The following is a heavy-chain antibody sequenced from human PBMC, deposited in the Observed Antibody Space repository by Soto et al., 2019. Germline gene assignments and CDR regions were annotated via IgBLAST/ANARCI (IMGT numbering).Heavy chain of an antibody. D-gene: IGHD4-17*01. CDR1: GFTFSSYA. CDR3: ATTFYGDYVRYFDY. Sequence: GGSLRLSCAASGFTFSSYAMSWVRQAPGKGLEWVSAISGSGGSTYYADSVKGRFTISRDNSKNTLYLQMDSLRAEDTAVYYCATTFYGDYVRYFDYWGQGTLVTVSS. J-gene: IGHJ4*02. CDR2: ISGSGGST. V-gene: IGHV3-23*01.